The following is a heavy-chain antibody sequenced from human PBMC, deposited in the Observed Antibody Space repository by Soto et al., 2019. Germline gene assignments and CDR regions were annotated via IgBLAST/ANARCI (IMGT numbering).Heavy chain of an antibody. CDR1: GFTFSSYG. CDR2: IWYDGSNK. CDR3: ARDSSLELPHYYFDY. Sequence: QVQLVESGGGVVQPGRSLRLSCAASGFTFSSYGMHWVRQAPGKGLEWVAVIWYDGSNKYYADSVKGRFTISRDNSKNTLYLQMNSLRAEDTAVYYCARDSSLELPHYYFDYWGQGTLVTVSS. D-gene: IGHD1-7*01. V-gene: IGHV3-33*01. J-gene: IGHJ4*02.